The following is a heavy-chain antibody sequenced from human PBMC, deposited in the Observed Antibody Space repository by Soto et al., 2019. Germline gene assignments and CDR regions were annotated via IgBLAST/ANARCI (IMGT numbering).Heavy chain of an antibody. Sequence: GGSLRLSCAASGFTFSSYEMNWVRQAPGKGLEWVSYISSSGRTIYYADSVKGRFAISRDNAKNSLFLQMNSLRADDSAIYYCARVISGPIDYWGQGTLVTVS. D-gene: IGHD2-21*01. CDR1: GFTFSSYE. V-gene: IGHV3-48*03. CDR2: ISSSGRTI. CDR3: ARVISGPIDY. J-gene: IGHJ4*02.